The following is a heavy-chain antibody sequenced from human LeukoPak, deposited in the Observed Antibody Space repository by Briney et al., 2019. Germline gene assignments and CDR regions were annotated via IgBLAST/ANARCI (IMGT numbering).Heavy chain of an antibody. CDR2: ISTDGSTT. D-gene: IGHD4-17*01. V-gene: IGHV3-74*01. J-gene: IGHJ4*02. CDR1: GFIFSSHW. CDR3: TRDRTTVTLFDY. Sequence: PGGSLRLSCAASGFIFSSHWMHWVRQAPGKGLVWVSRISTDGSTTGYAESVRGRFTTSRDNTKNTVYLQMSSLRAEDTAVYYCTRDRTTVTLFDYWGQGALVTVSS.